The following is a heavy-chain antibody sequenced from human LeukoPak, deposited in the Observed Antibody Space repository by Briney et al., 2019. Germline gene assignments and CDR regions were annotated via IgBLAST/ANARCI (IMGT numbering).Heavy chain of an antibody. V-gene: IGHV4-39*01. CDR2: IYYSGST. Sequence: SETLSLTCTVSGGSISSSSYYWGWIRQPPGKGLEWIGSIYYSGSTYYNPSLKSRVTISVDTSKNQFSLKLSSVTAADTAVYYCARRGYYYDSSGYRYAFDIWGQGTMVTVSS. CDR1: GGSISSSSYY. D-gene: IGHD3-22*01. CDR3: ARRGYYYDSSGYRYAFDI. J-gene: IGHJ3*02.